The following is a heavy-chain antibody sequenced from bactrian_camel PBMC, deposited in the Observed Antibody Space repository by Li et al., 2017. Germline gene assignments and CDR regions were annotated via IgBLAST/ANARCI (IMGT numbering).Heavy chain of an antibody. D-gene: IGHD3*01. J-gene: IGHJ4*01. V-gene: IGHV3S1*01. CDR2: PSIVEDRP. CDR3: ARGGRLTSVSDPSAGITW. Sequence: HVQLVESGGGSVQAGGSLRLSCTASGDIDSSNCMAWFRQAPGKKREGVSAPSIVEDRPYYADSVKGRFTISRDNAKNKLYLQMNNLKIEDTAVYYCARGGRLTSVSDPSAGITWRGQGTQVTVS. CDR1: GDIDSSNC.